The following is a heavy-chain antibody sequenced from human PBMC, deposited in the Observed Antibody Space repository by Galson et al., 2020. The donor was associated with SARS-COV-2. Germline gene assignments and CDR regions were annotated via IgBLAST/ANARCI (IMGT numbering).Heavy chain of an antibody. CDR3: ARFSPYYYYYGMDV. Sequence: GGYLRLSCAASGFTLSSYSMNWVRQAPGKGLEWVSSISSSSSYIYYADSVKGRFTISRDNAKNSLYLQMNSLRAEDTAVYYCARFSPYYYYYGMDVWGQGTTVTVSS. J-gene: IGHJ6*02. CDR2: ISSSSSYI. CDR1: GFTLSSYS. V-gene: IGHV3-21*01.